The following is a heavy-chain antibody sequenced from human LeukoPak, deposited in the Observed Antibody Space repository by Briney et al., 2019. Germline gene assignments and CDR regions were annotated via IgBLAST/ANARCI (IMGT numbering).Heavy chain of an antibody. CDR1: GYTFTGYY. CDR3: ARDALRNRHWGAWFDP. Sequence: GASLKVSCKASGYTFTGYYMHWVRQAPGQGLEWMGWINPNSGGTNYAQKFQGRVTMTRDTSISTASMELSRLSSDDTAVYYCARDALRNRHWGAWFDPWGQGTLVTVSS. CDR2: INPNSGGT. V-gene: IGHV1-2*02. D-gene: IGHD7-27*01. J-gene: IGHJ5*02.